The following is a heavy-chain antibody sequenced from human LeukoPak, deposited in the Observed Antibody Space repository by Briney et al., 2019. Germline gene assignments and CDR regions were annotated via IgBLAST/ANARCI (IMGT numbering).Heavy chain of an antibody. CDR2: IYHSGST. CDR1: GVSISSGGSS. CDR3: ARLTQITAWYIHY. J-gene: IGHJ4*02. V-gene: IGHV4-30-2*01. Sequence: SETLSLTCAVSGVSISSGGSSWSWIRQPPGKGLEWIGFIYHSGSTYYNPSLKSRVTISIDRSKNQFSLKLRSVTAADTAVYYCARLTQITAWYIHYWGQGTLVTVSS. D-gene: IGHD4-23*01.